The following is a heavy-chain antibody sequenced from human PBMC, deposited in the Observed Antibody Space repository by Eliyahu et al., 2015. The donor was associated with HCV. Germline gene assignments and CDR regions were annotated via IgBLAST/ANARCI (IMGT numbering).Heavy chain of an antibody. CDR3: ARHQDTSGIDY. J-gene: IGHJ4*02. CDR2: IYYSGSI. V-gene: IGHV4-39*01. CDR1: GGXISGXSXY. Sequence: QLQLQESGPGLVKPSETLSLTCTVXGGXISGXSXYWGWIRQPPGKGXEWIGSIYYSGSIYYNPSLKSRVTISVDTSKNQFSLKLTSVTAADTAVYFCARHQDTSGIDYWGQGTLVTVSS. D-gene: IGHD3-22*01.